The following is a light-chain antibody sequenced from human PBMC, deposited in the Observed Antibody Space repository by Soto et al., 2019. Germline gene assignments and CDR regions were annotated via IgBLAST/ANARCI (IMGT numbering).Light chain of an antibody. J-gene: IGLJ1*01. V-gene: IGLV2-14*01. CDR3: SSYTTSSSYV. CDR1: SSDVGSFSY. CDR2: EVR. Sequence: QSALTQPASMSGSPGQSITISCTGTSSDVGSFSYVSWYQQHPGKAPKLLIYEVRKRPSGVSNRFSGSKSGNTASLTISGLQAEDEADYYCSSYTTSSSYVFGTGTQLTVL.